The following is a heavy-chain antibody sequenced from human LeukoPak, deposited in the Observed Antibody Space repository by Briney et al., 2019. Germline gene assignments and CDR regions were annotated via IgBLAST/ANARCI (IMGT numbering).Heavy chain of an antibody. CDR3: ARDRGYSYGYPGLFDY. Sequence: PSETLSLTCTVSGGSISSSSYYWGWIRQPPGKGLEWIGSIYYSGSTYYNPSLKSRVTISVDTSKNQFSLKLSSVTAADTAVYYCARDRGYSYGYPGLFDYWGQGTLVTVSS. CDR2: IYYSGST. J-gene: IGHJ4*02. V-gene: IGHV4-39*07. D-gene: IGHD5-18*01. CDR1: GGSISSSSYY.